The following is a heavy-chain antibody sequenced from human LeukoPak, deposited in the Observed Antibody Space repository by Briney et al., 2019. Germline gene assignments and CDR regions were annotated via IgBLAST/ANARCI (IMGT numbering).Heavy chain of an antibody. CDR2: NIPIFGTA. J-gene: IGHJ6*02. CDR3: VSWYYDSSGYPSIYYYYYGMDV. Sequence: SVRVSCKAPGGSFSSYVICWVRQAPGQWLEWMGRNIPIFGTANYAQKFQGRVTITADESTSTAYMELSSLRSEDTAVYYCVSWYYDSSGYPSIYYYYYGMDVWGQGTTVTVSS. D-gene: IGHD3-22*01. V-gene: IGHV1-69*13. CDR1: GGSFSSYV.